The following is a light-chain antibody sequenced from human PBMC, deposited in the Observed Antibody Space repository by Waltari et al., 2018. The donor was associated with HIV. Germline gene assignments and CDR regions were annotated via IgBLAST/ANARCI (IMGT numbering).Light chain of an antibody. Sequence: IQMTQSPSSVSASLGDRVIITCRASQNISRWVAWYQQKPGKAPNLFIYAASSLHSGVPPRFSGSGSGTEFTLTINSLQSEDSATYYCQQTKTFPLDFGQGTKLEI. V-gene: IGKV1-12*01. CDR2: AAS. CDR3: QQTKTFPLD. CDR1: QNISRW. J-gene: IGKJ2*01.